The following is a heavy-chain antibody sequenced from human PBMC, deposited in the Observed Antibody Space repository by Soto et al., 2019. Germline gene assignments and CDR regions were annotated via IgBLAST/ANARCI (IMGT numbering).Heavy chain of an antibody. CDR2: INHSGST. V-gene: IGHV4-34*01. D-gene: IGHD4-17*01. CDR3: ARGRRTAVTIDY. Sequence: SETLSLTCAVYGGSFSGYYWSWIRRPPGKGLERTGEINHSGSTNYNPSLESRVTISVDTSKNQFSLKLSSVTAADTAVYYCARGRRTAVTIDYWGQGTLVTVSS. CDR1: GGSFSGYY. J-gene: IGHJ4*02.